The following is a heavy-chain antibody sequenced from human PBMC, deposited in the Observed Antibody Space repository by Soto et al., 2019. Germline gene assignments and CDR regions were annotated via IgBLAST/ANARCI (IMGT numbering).Heavy chain of an antibody. CDR3: ARDLRGTWIQLWFAYGMDV. Sequence: ASVKVSCKASGYTFTSYYMHWVRQAPGQGLEWMGIINTSGGSTSYAQKFQGRVTMTRDTSTSTVYMELSSLRSEDTAVYYCARDLRGTWIQLWFAYGMDVRGQGTTVPVPS. D-gene: IGHD5-18*01. CDR2: INTSGGST. CDR1: GYTFTSYY. V-gene: IGHV1-46*01. J-gene: IGHJ6*02.